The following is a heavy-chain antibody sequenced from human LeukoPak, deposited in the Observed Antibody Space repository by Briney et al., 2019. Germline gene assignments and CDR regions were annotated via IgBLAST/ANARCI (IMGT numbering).Heavy chain of an antibody. CDR1: GYTLTELS. CDR3: ATGGANWGSPDFDY. J-gene: IGHJ4*02. Sequence: ASVKVSCKVSGYTLTELSMHWVRQAPGKGLEWMGGFDPEDGETIYAQKFQGRVTMTEDTSTDTAYMELSSLRSEDTAVYYCATGGANWGSPDFDYWGQGTLVTVSS. V-gene: IGHV1-24*01. D-gene: IGHD7-27*01. CDR2: FDPEDGET.